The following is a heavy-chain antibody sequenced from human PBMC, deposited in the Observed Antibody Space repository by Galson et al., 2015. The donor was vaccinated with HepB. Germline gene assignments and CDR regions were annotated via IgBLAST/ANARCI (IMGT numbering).Heavy chain of an antibody. Sequence: SLRLSCAASGFTFSSYSMNWVRQAPGKGLEWVSYISSSSCTIYYADSVKGRFTISRDNAKNSLYLQMNSLRAEDTAVYYCARFRLLYYMDVWGKGTTVTVSS. CDR3: ARFRLLYYMDV. V-gene: IGHV3-48*01. CDR1: GFTFSSYS. CDR2: ISSSSCTI. D-gene: IGHD3-10*01. J-gene: IGHJ6*03.